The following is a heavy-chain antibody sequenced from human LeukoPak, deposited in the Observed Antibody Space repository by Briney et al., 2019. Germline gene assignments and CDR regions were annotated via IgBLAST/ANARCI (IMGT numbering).Heavy chain of an antibody. CDR1: GGTFSSYA. V-gene: IGHV1-69*05. CDR3: ARCAIFGVDFDY. CDR2: IIPIFGTA. Sequence: SVKVSCKASGGTFSSYAISWVRQAPGQGLEWMGRIIPIFGTANYAQKFQGRVTITTDESTSTAYMELSRLRSDNTAVYYRARCAIFGVDFDYWGQGTLVTVSS. D-gene: IGHD3-3*01. J-gene: IGHJ4*02.